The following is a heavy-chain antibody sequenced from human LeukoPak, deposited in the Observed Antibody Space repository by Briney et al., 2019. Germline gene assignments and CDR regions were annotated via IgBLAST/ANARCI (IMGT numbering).Heavy chain of an antibody. J-gene: IGHJ1*01. V-gene: IGHV3-23*01. CDR3: AKTSGRSGIAVAGTNFQH. CDR2: ISGSGDIT. CDR1: GFTFSSYA. Sequence: GGSLRLSCAASGFTFSSYAISWVRQAPGKGLEWVSGISGSGDITYYADSVKGRFTISRDNSKNTLYLQMNSLRAEDTAVYYCAKTSGRSGIAVAGTNFQHWGQGTLVTVSS. D-gene: IGHD6-19*01.